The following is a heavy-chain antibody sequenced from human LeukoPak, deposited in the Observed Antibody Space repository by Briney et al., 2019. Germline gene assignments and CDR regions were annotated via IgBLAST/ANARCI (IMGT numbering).Heavy chain of an antibody. CDR1: EFIFLDYS. CDR2: ISWLGGAT. D-gene: IGHD1-26*01. CDR3: AKSDNPWEPVDPFDY. V-gene: IGHV3-43*01. Sequence: GGSLRLTCAATEFIFLDYSLHGVGPAPWRGGDWVSLISWLGGATYYADSVKGRFTISRDNSKNSLYLQMNSLRTEDTAVYYCAKSDNPWEPVDPFDYWGQGTLVTVSS. J-gene: IGHJ4*02.